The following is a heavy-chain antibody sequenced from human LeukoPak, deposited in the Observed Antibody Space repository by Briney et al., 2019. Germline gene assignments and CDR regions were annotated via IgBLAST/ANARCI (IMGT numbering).Heavy chain of an antibody. V-gene: IGHV3-48*02. Sequence: PGGSLRLSCTASGYTFSSYSMNWVRQAPGKGLEWVSYISSSSSTIYYADSVKGRFTISRDNAKNSLYLQMSSLRDEDTAVYYCARANGMDVWGQGTTVTVSS. CDR2: ISSSSSTI. CDR1: GYTFSSYS. J-gene: IGHJ6*02. CDR3: ARANGMDV.